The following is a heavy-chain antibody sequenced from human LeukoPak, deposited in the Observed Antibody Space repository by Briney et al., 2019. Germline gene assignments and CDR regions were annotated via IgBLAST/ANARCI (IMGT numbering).Heavy chain of an antibody. J-gene: IGHJ4*02. D-gene: IGHD3-10*01. V-gene: IGHV5-51*01. CDR3: ARRYYYGSGSYSDSQYYFDY. Sequence: GESLKISCKGSGYSFTSYWIGWVRQMPGKGLEWMGIIYPGDSDTRYSPSFQGQVTISADKSISTAYLQWSSLKPSDTAMYYCARRYYYGSGSYSDSQYYFDYWGQGTLVTVSS. CDR1: GYSFTSYW. CDR2: IYPGDSDT.